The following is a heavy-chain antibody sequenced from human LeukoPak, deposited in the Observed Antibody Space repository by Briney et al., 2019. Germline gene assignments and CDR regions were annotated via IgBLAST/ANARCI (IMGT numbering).Heavy chain of an antibody. CDR3: ARGSTVTTRTRGYYFDY. D-gene: IGHD4-11*01. CDR2: YYYSGNT. V-gene: IGHV4-59*08. J-gene: IGHJ4*02. Sequence: SETLSLTCTVSGVSISSYYWSWIRQPPGKGLEWIGYYYYSGNTNYNPSLKSRVTISEDTSKNQFSLRLFSVTASDTAVYYCARGSTVTTRTRGYYFDYWGQGTLVTVSS. CDR1: GVSISSYY.